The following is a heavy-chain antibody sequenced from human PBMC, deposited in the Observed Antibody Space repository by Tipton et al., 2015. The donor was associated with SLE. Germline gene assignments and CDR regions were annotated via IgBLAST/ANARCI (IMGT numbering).Heavy chain of an antibody. CDR3: ARGPYYDFWSGHYYYYMDV. D-gene: IGHD3-3*01. J-gene: IGHJ6*03. CDR2: INHSGST. CDR1: GGSISRGGYY. Sequence: TLSLTCIVSGGSISRGGYYWNWIRQPPGKGLEWIGEINHSGSTNYNPSLKSRVTMSVDTSKNQFSLKLSSVTAADTAVYYCARGPYYDFWSGHYYYYMDVWGKGTTVTVSS. V-gene: IGHV4-34*01.